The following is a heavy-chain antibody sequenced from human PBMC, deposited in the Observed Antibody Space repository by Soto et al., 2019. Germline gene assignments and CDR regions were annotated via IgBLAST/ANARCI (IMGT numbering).Heavy chain of an antibody. J-gene: IGHJ4*02. V-gene: IGHV3-23*01. D-gene: IGHD6-19*01. CDR2: ISGSGGST. CDR1: GFTFISYA. CDR3: AKVAPVAGTGADY. Sequence: WWSLGLSCAASGFTFISYAISWLRQSPGKGLGWVSAISGSGGSTYYAYSVKGRFTISRDNSKNSLYMQMNSLTAEATAVYYCAKVAPVAGTGADYWGQGTLVTVSS.